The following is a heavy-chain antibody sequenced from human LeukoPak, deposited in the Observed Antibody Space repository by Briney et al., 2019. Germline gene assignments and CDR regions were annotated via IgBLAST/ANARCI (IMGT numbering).Heavy chain of an antibody. Sequence: LPGGSLRLSRAASGFTFSIYYMSWARHAPGKGLEWVSYISSSGSNIYYADSVKGRFTISRDNAKNSLYLQMNSLRPEDTAVYYCARVRMGATARYWGQGTMVTVSS. V-gene: IGHV3-48*01. CDR1: GFTFSIYY. CDR2: ISSSGSNI. D-gene: IGHD1-26*01. CDR3: ARVRMGATARY. J-gene: IGHJ4*02.